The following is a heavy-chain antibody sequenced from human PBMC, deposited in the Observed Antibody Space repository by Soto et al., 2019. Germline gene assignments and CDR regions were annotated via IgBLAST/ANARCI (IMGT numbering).Heavy chain of an antibody. CDR1: GFTFSSYA. V-gene: IGHV3-23*01. Sequence: PGGSLRLSCAASGFTFSSYAMSWVRQAPGEGLEWVSAISGGGGSTYYADSVKGRFTISRDNSKNTLYLQMNSLRAKDTAVYYCAKDSPYCSGGSCYSENYQHWGHGTLVT. CDR3: AKDSPYCSGGSCYSENYQH. CDR2: ISGGGGST. D-gene: IGHD2-15*01. J-gene: IGHJ1*01.